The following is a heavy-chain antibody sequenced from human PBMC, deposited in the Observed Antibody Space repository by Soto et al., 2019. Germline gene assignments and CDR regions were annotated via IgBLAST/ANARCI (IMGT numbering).Heavy chain of an antibody. J-gene: IGHJ4*02. V-gene: IGHV3-53*01. CDR2: IYSGGST. D-gene: IGHD5-12*01. CDR3: ATAKRWLQLGYFDY. CDR1: GFTVSSNY. Sequence: EVQLLESGGGLVQPGGSLRLSCAASGFTVSSNYMSWVRQAPGKGLEWVSVIYSGGSTYYADSVKGRFTISRDNSKNTLYLQMNSLRAEDTAVYYCATAKRWLQLGYFDYWGQGTLVTVSS.